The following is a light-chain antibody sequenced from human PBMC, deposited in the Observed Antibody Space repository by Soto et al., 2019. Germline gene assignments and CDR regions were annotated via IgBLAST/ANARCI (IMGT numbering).Light chain of an antibody. V-gene: IGKV1-33*01. CDR2: VAS. Sequence: DIQMTQSPSSLSASVGDRVTVTCQASQDISNSLNWFQQKPGKAPKLLIYVASNLETGVPSRFSGSGSGTLFTFTISSLQPEDFATYYCLQYEELPLTFGGGTKVEIK. CDR3: LQYEELPLT. CDR1: QDISNS. J-gene: IGKJ4*01.